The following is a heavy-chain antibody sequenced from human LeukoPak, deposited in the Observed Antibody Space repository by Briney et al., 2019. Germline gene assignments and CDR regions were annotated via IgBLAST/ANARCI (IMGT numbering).Heavy chain of an antibody. V-gene: IGHV3-7*01. CDR3: ARFGYVAAVDV. J-gene: IGHJ4*02. Sequence: GSLRLSCAASGFSFSAYWMTWVRQAPGTGLEWVANINPAGSETYYVDPVKGRFSISRDNAKDLVYLQMNSLRAEDTAVYHCARFGYVAAVDVWGQGTPVTVSS. CDR2: INPAGSET. D-gene: IGHD2-15*01. CDR1: GFSFSAYW.